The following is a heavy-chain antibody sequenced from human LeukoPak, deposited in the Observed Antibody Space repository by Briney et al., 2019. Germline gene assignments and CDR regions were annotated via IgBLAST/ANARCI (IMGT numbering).Heavy chain of an antibody. CDR3: ARALYYYDSSGLLDI. CDR1: GYTFTNFH. CDR2: INPSGGST. V-gene: IGHV1-46*01. D-gene: IGHD3-22*01. Sequence: VSVKVSCKASGYTFTNFHMHWVRQAPGQGLEWMGEINPSGGSTTTAQKFQGRVTMTRDTSTSTVYMELSSLRSEDTAVYYCARALYYYDSSGLLDIWGQGTVVTVSS. J-gene: IGHJ3*02.